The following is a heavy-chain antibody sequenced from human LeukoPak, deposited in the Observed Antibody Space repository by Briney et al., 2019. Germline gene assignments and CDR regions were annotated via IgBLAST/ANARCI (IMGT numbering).Heavy chain of an antibody. V-gene: IGHV5-51*01. CDR2: IYPGDSDT. D-gene: IGHD2-2*01. CDR1: GYSFTSYW. J-gene: IGHJ6*03. CDR3: ARLTHPHCSSTSCYAIYYYYMDV. Sequence: GESLKISCKGSGYSFTSYWIGWVRQMPGKGLEWMGIIYPGDSDTRYSPSFQGQVTISADKSISTAYLQWSSLKASDTAMYYCARLTHPHCSSTSCYAIYYYYMDVWGKGTTVTVSS.